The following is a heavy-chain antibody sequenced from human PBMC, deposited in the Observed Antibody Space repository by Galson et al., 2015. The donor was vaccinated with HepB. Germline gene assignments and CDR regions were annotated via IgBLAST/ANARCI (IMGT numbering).Heavy chain of an antibody. V-gene: IGHV1-69*13. Sequence: SVKVSCKASGYTFTSYYMHWVRQAPGQGLEWMGGIIPIFGTANYAQKFQGRVTITADESTSTAYMELSSLRSEDTAVYYCARGTEMATDVPRFDLWGRGTLVTVSS. D-gene: IGHD5-24*01. CDR2: IIPIFGTA. CDR3: ARGTEMATDVPRFDL. J-gene: IGHJ2*01. CDR1: GYTFTSYY.